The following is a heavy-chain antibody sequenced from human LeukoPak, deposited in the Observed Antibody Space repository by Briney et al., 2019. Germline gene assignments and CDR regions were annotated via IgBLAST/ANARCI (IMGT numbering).Heavy chain of an antibody. Sequence: PGGSLRLSCAASGFTFSSYWMSWVRQAPGKGLEWVANIKQDGSEKYYVDSVKGRFTISRDNAKNSLYLQMNSLRAEDTAVYYCAKDFSLLPYYYYYMDVWGKGTTVTVSS. J-gene: IGHJ6*03. V-gene: IGHV3-7*03. CDR1: GFTFSSYW. CDR3: AKDFSLLPYYYYYMDV. CDR2: IKQDGSEK. D-gene: IGHD2-15*01.